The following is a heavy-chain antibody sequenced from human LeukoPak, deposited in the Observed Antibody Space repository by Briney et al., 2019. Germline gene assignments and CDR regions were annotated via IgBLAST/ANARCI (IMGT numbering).Heavy chain of an antibody. V-gene: IGHV3-23*01. D-gene: IGHD1-26*01. CDR3: AKHLVGARTFEY. CDR1: GFTFSSNA. Sequence: GGSLRLSCIASGFTFSSNAMSWVRQAPGKGLEWVTVISASGGNTYYADSVKGRFTISRDNSKNTLYLQLNSLRAEDTAEYYCAKHLVGARTFEYWGQGTLVTVSS. CDR2: ISASGGNT. J-gene: IGHJ4*02.